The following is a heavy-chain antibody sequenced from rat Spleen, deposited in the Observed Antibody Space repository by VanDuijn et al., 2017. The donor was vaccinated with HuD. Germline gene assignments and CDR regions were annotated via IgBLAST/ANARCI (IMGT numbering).Heavy chain of an antibody. CDR3: TSEPTRVYFDY. J-gene: IGHJ2*01. V-gene: IGHV5-20*01. D-gene: IGHD1-4*01. CDR2: ISYEGSST. CDR1: GFTFSDYY. Sequence: EVQLVESGGGLVQPGRSLKLSCAASGFTFSDYYMAWVRQAPKQGLEWVASISYEGSSTYYRDSVKGRFTISRDNAKSSLYLQMDSLRSEDTATYYCTSEPTRVYFDYWGQGVMVTVSS.